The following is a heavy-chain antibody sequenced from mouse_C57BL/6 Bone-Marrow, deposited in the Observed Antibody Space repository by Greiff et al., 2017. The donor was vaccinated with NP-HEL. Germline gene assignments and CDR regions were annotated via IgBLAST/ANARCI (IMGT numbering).Heavy chain of an antibody. V-gene: IGHV1-81*01. J-gene: IGHJ2*01. CDR1: GYTFTSSG. Sequence: QVQLQQSGAELVRPGASVKLSCKASGYTFTSSGISWVKQRTGQGLEWIGEIYPRSGNTSYIEKFKGKATLTADKSSTTAYMELRSLTSEDSAVSFCARSVSFFPAIDYYEVDDWGQGTTLTVSS. CDR3: ARSVSFFPAIDYYEVDD. CDR2: IYPRSGNT. D-gene: IGHD1-1*01.